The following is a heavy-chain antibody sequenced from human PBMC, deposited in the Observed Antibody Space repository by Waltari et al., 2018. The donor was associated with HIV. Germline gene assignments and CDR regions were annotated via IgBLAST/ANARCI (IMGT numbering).Heavy chain of an antibody. Sequence: EVQLVESGGGLVQPGGSLRLSCAASGFTFSSYAMHWVRQAPGKGLEYVSAISSNGGSTYYANSVKGRFTISRDNSKNTLYLQMGSLRAEDMAVYYCARSYYYGSGSYLPHWYFDYWGQGTLVTVSS. CDR2: ISSNGGST. J-gene: IGHJ4*02. CDR3: ARSYYYGSGSYLPHWYFDY. CDR1: GFTFSSYA. D-gene: IGHD3-10*01. V-gene: IGHV3-64*01.